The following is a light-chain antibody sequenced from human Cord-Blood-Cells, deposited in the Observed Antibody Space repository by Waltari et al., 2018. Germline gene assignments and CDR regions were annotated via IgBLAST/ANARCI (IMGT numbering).Light chain of an antibody. V-gene: IGKV1-5*01. Sequence: DIQMTQSPSTLSASVGDRLTITCRANQSISSWLDWYQHKPGKAPKLLIYDASSLESGVPSRFSGSGSGTEFTLTINSLQPDDFATYYCQQYNSYSTFGQGTKVEIK. J-gene: IGKJ1*01. CDR3: QQYNSYST. CDR2: DAS. CDR1: QSISSW.